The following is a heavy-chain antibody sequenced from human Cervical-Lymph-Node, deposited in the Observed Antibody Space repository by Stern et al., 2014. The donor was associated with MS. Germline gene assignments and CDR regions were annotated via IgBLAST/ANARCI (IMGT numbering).Heavy chain of an antibody. CDR2: IVVGSGNT. V-gene: IGHV1-58*01. CDR1: GFTFTSSA. CDR3: AAKRDYYDSSGTDAFDI. D-gene: IGHD3-22*01. Sequence: QLVESGPEVKKPGTSVKVSCKASGFTFTSSAVQWVRQARGQRLEWIGWIVVGSGNTNYAKKVPGRVTITRDMSTSTAYMELSSLRSEDTAVYYCAAKRDYYDSSGTDAFDIWGQGTMVTVSS. J-gene: IGHJ3*02.